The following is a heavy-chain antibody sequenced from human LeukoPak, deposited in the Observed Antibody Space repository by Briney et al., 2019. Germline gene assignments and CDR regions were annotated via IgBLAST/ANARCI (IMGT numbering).Heavy chain of an antibody. J-gene: IGHJ6*03. CDR2: IRYDGSNK. D-gene: IGHD6-25*01. V-gene: IGHV3-30*02. CDR1: GFTFNGYG. CDR3: AKDPRLTATVYYYYYYYMDV. Sequence: PGGSLRLSCAASGFTFNGYGMHWVRQAPGKGLEWVAFIRYDGSNKYYADSVKGRFTISRDNSKNTLYLQINSLRAEDTAVYYCAKDPRLTATVYYYYYYYMDVWGKGTTVTVSS.